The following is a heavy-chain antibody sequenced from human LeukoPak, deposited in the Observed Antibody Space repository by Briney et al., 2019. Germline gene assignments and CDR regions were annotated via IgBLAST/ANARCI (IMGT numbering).Heavy chain of an antibody. D-gene: IGHD1-26*01. J-gene: IGHJ6*03. Sequence: PGGSLGLFCAASGFTFSKYDMHWIRQATGKGLEWVSAIGTAGDTYYPGSVKGRFTISRENAKNSLYLQMNSLRAGDTAVYYCARSQGWEYYYYMDVWGKGTTVTVSS. CDR2: IGTAGDT. V-gene: IGHV3-13*01. CDR3: ARSQGWEYYYYMDV. CDR1: GFTFSKYD.